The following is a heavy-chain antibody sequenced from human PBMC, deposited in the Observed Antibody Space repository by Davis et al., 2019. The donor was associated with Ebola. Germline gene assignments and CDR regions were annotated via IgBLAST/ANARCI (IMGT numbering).Heavy chain of an antibody. CDR1: GGFITSYY. CDR3: ARGAARYSGYDFTYYYYGMDV. CDR2: IYTSGTT. V-gene: IGHV4-4*07. D-gene: IGHD5-12*01. Sequence: PSETLSLTCTVSGGFITSYYWSWIRQPAGKGLEWIGRIYTSGTTNYSPSLKRRVTMSVDTSRNQFSLKLSSVTAADTAVYYCARGAARYSGYDFTYYYYGMDVWGQGTTVTVSS. J-gene: IGHJ6*02.